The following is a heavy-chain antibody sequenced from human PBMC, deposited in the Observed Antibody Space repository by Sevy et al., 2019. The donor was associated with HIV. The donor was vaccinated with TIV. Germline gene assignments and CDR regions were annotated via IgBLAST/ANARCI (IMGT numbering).Heavy chain of an antibody. J-gene: IGHJ5*02. CDR1: GYTFTAHY. CDR2: INPNSGGT. D-gene: IGHD5-12*01. V-gene: IGHV1-2*02. CDR3: ATYSDYGGAFDP. Sequence: ASVKVSCKAFGYTFTAHYMHWVRLVPGQGLEWMGWINPNSGGTKYAQKFQGMVTMTRDTSISTAYMEMSRLRSDDTALYYCATYSDYGGAFDPWGQGTLVTVSS.